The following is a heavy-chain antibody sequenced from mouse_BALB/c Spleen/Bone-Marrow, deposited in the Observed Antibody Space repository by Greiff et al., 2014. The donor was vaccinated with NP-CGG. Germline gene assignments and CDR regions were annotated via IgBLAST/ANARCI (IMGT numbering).Heavy chain of an antibody. CDR1: GISITTGNYR. CDR3: AREGGGLGHFDY. V-gene: IGHV3-5*02. J-gene: IGHJ2*01. CDR2: IYYSGTI. D-gene: IGHD4-1*01. Sequence: DVKLQESGPGLVKPSQTVSLTCTVTGISITTGNYRWSWIRQFPGNKLDWIGYIYYSGTITYNPSLTSRTTITRDTSKNQFFLEMNSLTAEDTATYYCAREGGGLGHFDYWGQGTTLPVSS.